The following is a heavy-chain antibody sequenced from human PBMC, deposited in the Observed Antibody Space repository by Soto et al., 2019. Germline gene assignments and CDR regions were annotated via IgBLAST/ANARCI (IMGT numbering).Heavy chain of an antibody. CDR1: GFTFSSYS. CDR3: ARDYLRISATYYDILTGYYPYYMDV. D-gene: IGHD3-9*01. J-gene: IGHJ6*03. Sequence: GGSLRLSCAASGFTFSSYSMNWVRQAPGKGLEWVSSISSSSSYIYYADSVKGRFTISRDNAKNSLYLQMNSLRAEDTAVYYCARDYLRISATYYDILTGYYPYYMDVWGKGTTVTVSS. CDR2: ISSSSSYI. V-gene: IGHV3-21*01.